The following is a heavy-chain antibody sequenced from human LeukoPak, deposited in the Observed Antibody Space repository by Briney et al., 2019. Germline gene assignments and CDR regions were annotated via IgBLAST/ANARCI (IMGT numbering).Heavy chain of an antibody. V-gene: IGHV4-59*01. CDR1: GGSISSYY. CDR2: IYYSGSI. Sequence: PSETLSLTCTVSGGSISSYYWSWIRQPPGKGLEWIGYIYYSGSINYNPSLKSRVTISVDTSKNQFSLKLSSVTAADTAVYYCARSGYSYDYASDIWGQGTMVTVSS. J-gene: IGHJ3*02. CDR3: ARSGYSYDYASDI. D-gene: IGHD5-18*01.